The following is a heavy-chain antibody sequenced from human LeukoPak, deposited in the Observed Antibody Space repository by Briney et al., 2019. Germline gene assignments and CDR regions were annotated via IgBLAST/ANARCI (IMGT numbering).Heavy chain of an antibody. CDR3: ARQGRGSGWFLP. CDR2: IYYTGST. D-gene: IGHD6-19*01. CDR1: GASISSYY. J-gene: IGHJ5*02. Sequence: SETLSLTCTVSGASISSYYWSWIRQPPGKGLERIGYIYYTGSTNYNPSLKSRVTISVDTSKNQFSLNLSSVTAADTAVYYCARQGRGSGWFLPWGQGTLVTVSS. V-gene: IGHV4-59*08.